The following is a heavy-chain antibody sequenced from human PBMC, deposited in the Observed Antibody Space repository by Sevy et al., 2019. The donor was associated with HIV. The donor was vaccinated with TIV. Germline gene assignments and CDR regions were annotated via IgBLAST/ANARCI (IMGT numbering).Heavy chain of an antibody. J-gene: IGHJ5*02. Sequence: GGSLRLSCAASGFTFSSYAMSWVRQAPGKGLEWVSAISGSGGSTYYADSVKGRFTISRDKSKKTLYLQMNSLRAEDTTVYYCAKKVGAMYNYDSTSYYDSDHWGQGTPVTVSS. V-gene: IGHV3-23*01. CDR1: GFTFSSYA. CDR2: ISGSGGST. D-gene: IGHD3-22*01. CDR3: AKKVGAMYNYDSTSYYDSDH.